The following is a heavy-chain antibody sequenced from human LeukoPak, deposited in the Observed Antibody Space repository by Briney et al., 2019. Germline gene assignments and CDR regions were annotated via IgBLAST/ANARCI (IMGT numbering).Heavy chain of an antibody. Sequence: ASVKVSCKASEYTFTSYDINWVRQATGQGLEWMGWVNPNSANTGYAQKFQGRVTITRDTSKSTAYMELSSLRSGDTAVYYCARTLPGGVVDYWGQGTLVTVSS. D-gene: IGHD1-14*01. V-gene: IGHV1-8*03. CDR3: ARTLPGGVVDY. J-gene: IGHJ4*02. CDR1: EYTFTSYD. CDR2: VNPNSANT.